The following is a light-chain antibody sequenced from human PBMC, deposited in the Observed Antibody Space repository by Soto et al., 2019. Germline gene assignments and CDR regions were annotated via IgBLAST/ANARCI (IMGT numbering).Light chain of an antibody. CDR3: AAWDDSLNALV. J-gene: IGLJ2*01. CDR2: SNN. Sequence: QSVLTQPPSAAGTPGQRVTISCSGSSSNIGSNTVNWYQQLPGTAPKLLIYSNNQRPSGVPDRFSGSKSGTSASLAISGLQSEDVAYYYCAAWDDSLNALVFGGGTKVTVL. CDR1: SSNIGSNT. V-gene: IGLV1-44*01.